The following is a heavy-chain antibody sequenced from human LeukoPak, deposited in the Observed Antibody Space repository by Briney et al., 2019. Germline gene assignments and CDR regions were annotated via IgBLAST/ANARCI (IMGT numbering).Heavy chain of an antibody. J-gene: IGHJ4*02. CDR2: IYYSGST. V-gene: IGHV4-59*01. Sequence: SETLSLTCTVSGGSISSYYWSWIRQPPGKGLEWIGDIYYSGSTNYNPSLKSRVTISVDTSKNQFSLKLSSVTAADTAVYYCARGVIAAAGEFDYWGQGTLVTVSS. D-gene: IGHD6-13*01. CDR1: GGSISSYY. CDR3: ARGVIAAAGEFDY.